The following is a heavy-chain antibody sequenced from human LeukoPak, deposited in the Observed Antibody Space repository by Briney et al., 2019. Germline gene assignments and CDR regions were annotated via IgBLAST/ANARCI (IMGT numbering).Heavy chain of an antibody. CDR3: ARVGYSSLVIDY. CDR2: ISSSSSYI. V-gene: IGHV3-21*01. Sequence: GGSLRLSCAASGYTFSSYGMNWVRQAPGKGLEWVSSISSSSSYIYYADSVKGRFTISRDNAKNSLNLQMNSLRAEDTAVYYCARVGYSSLVIDYWGQGTLVTVSS. J-gene: IGHJ4*02. D-gene: IGHD6-19*01. CDR1: GYTFSSYG.